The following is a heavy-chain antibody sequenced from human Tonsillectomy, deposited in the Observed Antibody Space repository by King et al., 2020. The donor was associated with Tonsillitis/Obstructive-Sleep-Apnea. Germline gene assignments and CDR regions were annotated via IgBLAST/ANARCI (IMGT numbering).Heavy chain of an antibody. J-gene: IGHJ4*02. CDR2: IYYSGNT. CDR1: GGSISSSSYY. CDR3: ARLSMAAAGRSFDY. Sequence: QLQESGPGLVKPSETLSLTCTVSGGSISSSSYYWGWIRQPPGKGLEWIGSIYYSGNTYYNPSLQSRVTISVDTSKNQFSLKLSSVTAADTAVYYCARLSMAAAGRSFDYWGQGTLVTVSS. V-gene: IGHV4-39*01. D-gene: IGHD6-13*01.